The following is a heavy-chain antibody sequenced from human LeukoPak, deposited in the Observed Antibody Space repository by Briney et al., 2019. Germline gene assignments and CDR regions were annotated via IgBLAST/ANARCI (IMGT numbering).Heavy chain of an antibody. CDR2: IRAYNGNT. J-gene: IGHJ4*02. D-gene: IGHD3-10*01. CDR3: ARDSGMVRGTVDY. CDR1: GYTFTSYG. Sequence: GASVRVSCTTSGYTFTSYGIIWVRQAPGQGLEWMGWIRAYNGNTNYAQKLQGRVTMTTETSTSTAYMELRSLRSDDTAVYYCARDSGMVRGTVDYWGQGTLVTVSS. V-gene: IGHV1-18*01.